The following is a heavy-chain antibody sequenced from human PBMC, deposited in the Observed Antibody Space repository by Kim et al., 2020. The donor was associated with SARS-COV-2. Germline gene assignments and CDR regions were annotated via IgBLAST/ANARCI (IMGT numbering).Heavy chain of an antibody. J-gene: IGHJ6*02. V-gene: IGHV3-49*03. CDR1: GFTFGDYA. CDR3: TRDRDTAMVMLDYYGMDV. Sequence: GGSLRLSCTASGFTFGDYAMSWFRQAPGKGLEWVGFIRSKAYGGTTEYAASVKGRFTISRDDSKSIAYLQMNSLKTEDTAVYYCTRDRDTAMVMLDYYGMDVWGQGTTVTVSS. D-gene: IGHD5-18*01. CDR2: IRSKAYGGTT.